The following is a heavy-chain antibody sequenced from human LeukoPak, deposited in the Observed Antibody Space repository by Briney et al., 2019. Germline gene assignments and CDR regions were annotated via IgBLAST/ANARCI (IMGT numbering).Heavy chain of an antibody. D-gene: IGHD3-16*01. CDR1: GGSFSGYY. J-gene: IGHJ4*02. V-gene: IGHV4-34*01. CDR3: ARQRGRRAGDPGDFDY. Sequence: SETLSLTCAVYGGSFSGYYWSWIRQPPGKGLEWIGEINHSGSTNYNPSLKSRVTISVDTSKNQFSLRPSSVTGADTGVYYCARQRGRRAGDPGDFDYWGQGTLVTVSS. CDR2: INHSGST.